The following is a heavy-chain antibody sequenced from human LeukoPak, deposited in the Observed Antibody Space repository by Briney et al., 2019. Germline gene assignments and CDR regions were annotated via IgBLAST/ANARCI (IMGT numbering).Heavy chain of an antibody. J-gene: IGHJ3*02. Sequence: PSETLSLTCTVSGGSISSYYWSWIRQPPGKGLAWIGYIYYSGSTNYNPSLKSRVTISVDTSKNQFSLKLSSVTAADTAVYYCARDVGATYDAFDIWGQGTMVTVSS. D-gene: IGHD1-26*01. CDR1: GGSISSYY. CDR2: IYYSGST. V-gene: IGHV4-59*01. CDR3: ARDVGATYDAFDI.